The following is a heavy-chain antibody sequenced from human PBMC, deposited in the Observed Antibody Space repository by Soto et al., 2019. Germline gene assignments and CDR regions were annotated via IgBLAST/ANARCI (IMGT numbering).Heavy chain of an antibody. CDR1: GFTFSSYA. CDR2: ISGSGGST. J-gene: IGHJ6*02. CDR3: AKARLFRYYYGMDV. V-gene: IGHV3-23*01. Sequence: PGGSLRLSCAASGFTFSSYAMSWVRQAPGKGLEWVSAISGSGGSTYYEDSVKGRFTISRDNSKNTLYLQMNSLRAEDTAVYYCAKARLFRYYYGMDVWGQGITVTVSS. D-gene: IGHD3-10*01.